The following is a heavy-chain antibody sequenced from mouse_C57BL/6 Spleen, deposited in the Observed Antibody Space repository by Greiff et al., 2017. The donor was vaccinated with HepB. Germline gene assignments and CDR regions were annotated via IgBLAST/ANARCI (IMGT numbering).Heavy chain of an antibody. CDR1: GYTFTDYY. CDR2: IYPGSGNT. Sequence: VQLQQSGAELVRPGASVKLSCKASGYTFTDYYINWVKQRPGQGLEWIARIYPGSGNTYYNEKFKGKATLTAEKSSSTAYMQLSSLTSEDSAVYFCARGGDYRDYFDYWGQGTTLTVSS. J-gene: IGHJ2*01. V-gene: IGHV1-76*01. CDR3: ARGGDYRDYFDY. D-gene: IGHD2-4*01.